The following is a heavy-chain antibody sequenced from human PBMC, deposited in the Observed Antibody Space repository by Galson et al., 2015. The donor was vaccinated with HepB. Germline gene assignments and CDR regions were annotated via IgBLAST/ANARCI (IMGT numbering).Heavy chain of an antibody. J-gene: IGHJ6*02. CDR2: ISSSSSYI. D-gene: IGHD2-15*01. CDR1: GFTFSSYS. V-gene: IGHV3-21*01. CDR3: ARDVVVVVAATGGPYYYYGMDV. Sequence: SLRLSCAASGFTFSSYSMNWVRQAPGKGLEWVSSISSSSSYIYYADSVKGRFTISSDNAKNSLYLQMNSLGAEDTAVYYCARDVVVVVAATGGPYYYYGMDVWGQGTTVTVSS.